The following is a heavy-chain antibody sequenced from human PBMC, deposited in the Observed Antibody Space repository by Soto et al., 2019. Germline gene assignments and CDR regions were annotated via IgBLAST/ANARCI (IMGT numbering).Heavy chain of an antibody. J-gene: IGHJ6*02. V-gene: IGHV3-33*01. CDR1: GFTFSSYG. D-gene: IGHD5-12*01. Sequence: GGSLRLSCAASGFTFSSYGMHWVRQAPGKGLEWVAVIWYDGSNKYYADSVKGRFTISRDNSKNTLYLQMNSLRAEDTAVYYCARGANSGYDYIGMDVWGQGTTVTVSS. CDR2: IWYDGSNK. CDR3: ARGANSGYDYIGMDV.